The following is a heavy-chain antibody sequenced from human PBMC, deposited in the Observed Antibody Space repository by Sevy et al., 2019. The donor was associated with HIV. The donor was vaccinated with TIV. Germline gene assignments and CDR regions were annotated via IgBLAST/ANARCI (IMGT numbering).Heavy chain of an antibody. V-gene: IGHV3-23*01. D-gene: IGHD2-8*01. J-gene: IGHJ4*02. Sequence: GGSLRLSCAASGFTFSKYSMSWVRQPPGKGLEWVSTLSLGCGEINYADSVKGRFTIYRDNSKSSVYLQMNNLRPEDTAVYYCAREGCTKPHDYWGQGTLVIVSS. CDR2: LSLGCGEI. CDR1: GFTFSKYS. CDR3: AREGCTKPHDY.